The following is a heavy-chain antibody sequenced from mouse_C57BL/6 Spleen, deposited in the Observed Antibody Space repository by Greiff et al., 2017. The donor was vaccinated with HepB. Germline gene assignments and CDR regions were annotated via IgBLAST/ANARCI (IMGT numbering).Heavy chain of an antibody. Sequence: QVQLQQPGAELVRPGSSVKLSCKASGYTFTSYWTDWVKQRPGQGLEWIGNIYPSDSETHYNQQFMDKTTLTVDKSSSTTYMQLSSLTSEDSAVYYCARRGLYAMDYWGQRNSVTVSS. CDR1: GYTFTSYW. D-gene: IGHD3-1*01. CDR2: IYPSDSET. CDR3: ARRGLYAMDY. J-gene: IGHJ4*01. V-gene: IGHV1-61*01.